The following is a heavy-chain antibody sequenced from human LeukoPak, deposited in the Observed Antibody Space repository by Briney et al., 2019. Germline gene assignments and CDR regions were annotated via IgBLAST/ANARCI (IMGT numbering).Heavy chain of an antibody. CDR3: ARVTVGYDILTGYQMTWYFDL. V-gene: IGHV4-59*01. CDR1: GGSISSYY. CDR2: IYYSGST. J-gene: IGHJ2*01. Sequence: PSETLSLTCTVSGGSISSYYWSWIRQPPGKGLEWIGYIYYSGSTNYNPSLKSRVTISVDTSKNQFSLKLSSVTAADTAVYYCARVTVGYDILTGYQMTWYFDLWGRGTLVTVSS. D-gene: IGHD3-9*01.